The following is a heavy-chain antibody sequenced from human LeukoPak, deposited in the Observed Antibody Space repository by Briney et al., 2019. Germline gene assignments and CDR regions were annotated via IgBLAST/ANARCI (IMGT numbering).Heavy chain of an antibody. J-gene: IGHJ4*02. V-gene: IGHV3-23*01. CDR3: AKVDTMPPY. CDR1: GFTFSSYA. CDR2: ISGSGANT. D-gene: IGHD3-3*01. Sequence: GGSLRLFCATSGFTFSSYAMSWVRQAPGKGLEWVSAISGSGANTYYADSMKGRFTISRDNSKSMFYLEINNLSADDTATYYCAKVDTMPPYWGQGTLVTVSS.